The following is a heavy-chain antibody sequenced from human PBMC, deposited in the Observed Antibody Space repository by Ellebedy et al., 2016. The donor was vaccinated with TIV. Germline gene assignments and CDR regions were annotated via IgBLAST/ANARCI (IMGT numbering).Heavy chain of an antibody. J-gene: IGHJ4*02. D-gene: IGHD4-11*01. CDR3: ARDGVTTRFSLFDY. CDR1: GFTFRRNW. V-gene: IGHV3-7*01. Sequence: GESLKISCTASGFTFRRNWISSFRLAPGKGLEWVANIKQAGSEKYYVDSVKGRFTISRDNAKNSLYLQMNSLRVEDTAVYYCARDGVTTRFSLFDYWGQGTLVTVSS. CDR2: IKQAGSEK.